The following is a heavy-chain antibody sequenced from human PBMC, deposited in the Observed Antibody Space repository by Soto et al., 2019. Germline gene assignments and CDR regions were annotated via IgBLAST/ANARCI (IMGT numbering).Heavy chain of an antibody. CDR3: ARESVWYYDFWSGYYRVFDY. CDR2: INHSGST. Sequence: SETLSLTCAVYGGSFSGYYWSWIRQPPGRGLEWIGEINHSGSTNYNPSLKSRVTISADTSKNQFSLKLSSVTAADTAVYYCARESVWYYDFWSGYYRVFDYWGQGTLVTVS. CDR1: GGSFSGYY. D-gene: IGHD3-3*01. V-gene: IGHV4-34*01. J-gene: IGHJ4*02.